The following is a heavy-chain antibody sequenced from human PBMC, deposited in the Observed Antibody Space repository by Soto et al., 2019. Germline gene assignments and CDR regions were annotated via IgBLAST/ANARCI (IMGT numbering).Heavy chain of an antibody. V-gene: IGHV3-23*01. CDR1: GFTFSSYA. D-gene: IGHD4-17*01. CDR2: ISGSGGST. Sequence: GGSLRLSCAASGFTFSSYAMSWVRQAPGKGLEWVSAISGSGGSTYYADSVKGRFTISRDNSKNTLYLQMNSLRAEDTAVYYCAKDVTVFLTDDYGDRSYWYFDLWGRGTLVTVSS. CDR3: AKDVTVFLTDDYGDRSYWYFDL. J-gene: IGHJ2*01.